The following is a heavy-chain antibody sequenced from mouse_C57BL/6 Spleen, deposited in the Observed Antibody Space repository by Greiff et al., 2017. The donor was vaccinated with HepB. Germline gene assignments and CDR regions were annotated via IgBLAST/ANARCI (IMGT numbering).Heavy chain of an antibody. CDR3: TRDRDYAMDY. CDR1: GYTFTDYE. V-gene: IGHV1-15*01. CDR2: IDPETGGT. J-gene: IGHJ4*01. D-gene: IGHD2-14*01. Sequence: VQLVESGAELVRPGASVTLSCKASGYTFTDYEMHWVKQTPVHGLEWIGAIDPETGGTAYNQKFKGKAILTADKSSSTAYMELRSLTSEDSAVYYCTRDRDYAMDYWGQGTSVTVSS.